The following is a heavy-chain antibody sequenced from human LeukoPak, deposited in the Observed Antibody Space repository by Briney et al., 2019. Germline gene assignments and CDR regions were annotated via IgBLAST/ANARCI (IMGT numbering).Heavy chain of an antibody. Sequence: SQTLSLTCTVSGGSINNGGYYWSWIRQHPGKGLEWIGYIYYSGSSYYNPSLKSRVTISVDRSRNQFSLNLTSVTAADTVVYYCCKSGTVTAFGYWGHGTLVTVSS. V-gene: IGHV4-31*08. CDR3: CKSGTVTAFGY. J-gene: IGHJ4*01. CDR1: GGSINNGGYY. CDR2: IYYSGSS. D-gene: IGHD2-21*02.